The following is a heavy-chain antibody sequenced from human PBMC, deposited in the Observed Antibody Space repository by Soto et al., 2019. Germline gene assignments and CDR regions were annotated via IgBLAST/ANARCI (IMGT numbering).Heavy chain of an antibody. V-gene: IGHV4-34*01. CDR3: ARYNEYSSSDFDY. J-gene: IGHJ4*02. D-gene: IGHD6-6*01. CDR2: INHSGST. Sequence: SETLSLTCAVYGGSFSGYYWSWIRQPPGKGLEWIGEINHSGSTNYNPSLKSRVTISVDTSKNQFSRKLSSVTAADTAVYYCARYNEYSSSDFDYWGQGTLVTVSS. CDR1: GGSFSGYY.